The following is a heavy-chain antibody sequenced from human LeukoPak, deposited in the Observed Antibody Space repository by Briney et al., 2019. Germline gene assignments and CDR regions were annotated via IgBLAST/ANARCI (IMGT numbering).Heavy chain of an antibody. Sequence: LSETLSLTCAVSGYSISSGYYWGWIRQPPGKGLEWIGSIYHSGSTYYNPSLKSRVTISVDTSKNQFSLKLSSVTAADTAVYYCARQGDYGDYWGQGTLVTVSS. J-gene: IGHJ4*02. CDR2: IYHSGST. CDR3: ARQGDYGDY. CDR1: GYSISSGYY. V-gene: IGHV4-38-2*01.